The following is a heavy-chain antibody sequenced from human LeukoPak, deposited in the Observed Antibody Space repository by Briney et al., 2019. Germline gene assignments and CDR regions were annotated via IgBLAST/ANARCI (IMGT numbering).Heavy chain of an antibody. Sequence: GGSLRLSCAASGFTFSSYAMSWVRQAPGKGLEWVSGISGSGGSTYYADSVKGRFTIFRDNSKNTLYLQMNSLRAEDTAVYHCANGWSPDYWGRGTLVTVSS. CDR3: ANGWSPDY. CDR1: GFTFSSYA. J-gene: IGHJ4*02. CDR2: ISGSGGST. D-gene: IGHD2-15*01. V-gene: IGHV3-23*01.